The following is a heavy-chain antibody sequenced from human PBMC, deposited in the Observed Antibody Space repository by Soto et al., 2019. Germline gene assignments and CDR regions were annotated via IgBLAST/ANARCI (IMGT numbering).Heavy chain of an antibody. CDR1: GGSVSSGSYY. CDR3: ARAHSGYDPLGMDV. J-gene: IGHJ6*02. Sequence: QVQLQESGPGLVKPSETLAVTCTVSGGSVSSGSYYWSWIRQPPGKGLEWVGCISDTGRGDYNPSLQSRVTISVHTSKRQFSLMLNSVTAADTAVYYCARAHSGYDPLGMDVWGQGTKVTVSS. CDR2: ISDTGRG. V-gene: IGHV4-61*01. D-gene: IGHD5-12*01.